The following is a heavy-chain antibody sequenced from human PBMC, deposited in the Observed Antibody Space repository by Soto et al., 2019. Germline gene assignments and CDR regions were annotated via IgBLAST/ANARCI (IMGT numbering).Heavy chain of an antibody. V-gene: IGHV4-61*01. J-gene: IGHJ4*02. D-gene: IGHD6-19*01. CDR1: GGSVTSGTYY. CDR3: ASAAVTGTAGLDF. Sequence: SETLSLTCTVSGGSVTSGTYYWSWIRQPPGKGLEWIGYISYSGSTNYNSSHKSRVTISKDTSENQFSLKLSSVTAADTAVYYCASAAVTGTAGLDFWGQGTQVTVSS. CDR2: ISYSGST.